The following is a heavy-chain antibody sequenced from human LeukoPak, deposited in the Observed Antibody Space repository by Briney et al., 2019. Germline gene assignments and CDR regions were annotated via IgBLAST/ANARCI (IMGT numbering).Heavy chain of an antibody. V-gene: IGHV4-59*01. D-gene: IGHD6-13*01. Sequence: SETLSLTCTVSGGSISSYYWSWIRQPPGKGLEWIGYIYYSGSTNYNPSLKSRVTISVDKSKNQFSLKLSSVTAADTAVYYCAREAAAAPADIWGQGTMVTVSS. CDR2: IYYSGST. J-gene: IGHJ3*02. CDR3: AREAAAAPADI. CDR1: GGSISSYY.